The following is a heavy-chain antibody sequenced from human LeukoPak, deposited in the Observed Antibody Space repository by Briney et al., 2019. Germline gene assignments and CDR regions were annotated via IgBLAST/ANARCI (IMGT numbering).Heavy chain of an antibody. J-gene: IGHJ6*04. CDR2: IKNDGSDK. D-gene: IGHD3-10*02. CDR1: GLTFSNYW. CDR3: AELGITMIGGV. V-gene: IGHV3-7*01. Sequence: PGGSLRLSCATSGLTFSNYWMSWVRQAPGKGLEWVANIKNDGSDKYYMDSVEGRFTISRDNAENSLYLQMSSLRAEDTAVYYCAELGITMIGGVWGKGTTVTISS.